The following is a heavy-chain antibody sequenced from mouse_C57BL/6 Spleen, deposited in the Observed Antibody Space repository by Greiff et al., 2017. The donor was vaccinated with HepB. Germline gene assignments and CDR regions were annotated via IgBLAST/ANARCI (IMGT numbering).Heavy chain of an antibody. Sequence: VHVKQSGAELVRPGASVKLSCTASGFNIKDYYMHWVKQRPEQGLEWIGWIDPENGDTEYASKFQGKATITADTSSNTAYLQLSSLTSEDTAVYYCTTYDGYFWFAYWGQGTLVTVSA. CDR2: IDPENGDT. V-gene: IGHV14-4*01. CDR1: GFNIKDYY. CDR3: TTYDGYFWFAY. J-gene: IGHJ3*01. D-gene: IGHD2-3*01.